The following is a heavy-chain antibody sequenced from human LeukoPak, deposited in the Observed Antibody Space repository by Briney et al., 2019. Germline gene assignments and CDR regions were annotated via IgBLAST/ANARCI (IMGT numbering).Heavy chain of an antibody. Sequence: GGSLRLSCAASGFTFSSYSMNWVRQAPGKGLEWVSYISSSSSTIYYADSVKGRFTISRDNAKNSLYLQMNSLRDEDTAVYYCARAPPRILYHYYFAYWGQGTLVTVSS. CDR2: ISSSSSTI. J-gene: IGHJ4*02. CDR1: GFTFSSYS. CDR3: ARAPPRILYHYYFAY. D-gene: IGHD2-8*01. V-gene: IGHV3-48*02.